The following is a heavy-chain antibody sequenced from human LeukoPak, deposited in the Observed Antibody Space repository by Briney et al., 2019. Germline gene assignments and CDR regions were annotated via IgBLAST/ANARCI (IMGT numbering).Heavy chain of an antibody. CDR2: ISGSGDIT. D-gene: IGHD3-10*01. CDR1: GFTFSSFP. CDR3: AKTYSYILWFGDF. V-gene: IGHV3-23*01. J-gene: IGHJ4*02. Sequence: QTGGSLRLSCAASGFTFSSFPMNWVRQGPGKGLEWVSAISGSGDITYYADSVKGRFTVSRDNSKNTLHLQMNSLRADDTAVYYCAKTYSYILWFGDFWGQGTLVTVSS.